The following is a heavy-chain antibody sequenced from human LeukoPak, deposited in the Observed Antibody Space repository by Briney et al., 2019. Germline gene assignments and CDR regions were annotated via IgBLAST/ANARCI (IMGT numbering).Heavy chain of an antibody. V-gene: IGHV3-49*04. CDR1: GFTFGDYA. J-gene: IGHJ4*02. Sequence: GGSLRLSCTASGFTFGDYAMSWVRQAPGKGLEWVGFIRSKACGGTTEYAASVKGRFTISRDDSKSIAYLQMNSLKTEDTAVYYCTGTTVTTVDYFDYWGQGTLVTVSS. CDR2: IRSKACGGTT. D-gene: IGHD4-17*01. CDR3: TGTTVTTVDYFDY.